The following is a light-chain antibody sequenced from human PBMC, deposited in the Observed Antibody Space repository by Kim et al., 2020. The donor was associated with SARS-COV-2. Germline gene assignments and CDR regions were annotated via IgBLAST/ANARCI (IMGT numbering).Light chain of an antibody. J-gene: IGLJ2*01. Sequence: QSALTQPASVSGSPGQSITISCTGTSSDVGGYNYVSWYQQYPGKAPKLMIYDVRNRPSGVSNRFFGSKSANTASLTISGLQAGDEADYYCSSYTSSSTLVFGGGTQLTVL. CDR1: SSDVGGYNY. CDR3: SSYTSSSTLV. V-gene: IGLV2-14*03. CDR2: DVR.